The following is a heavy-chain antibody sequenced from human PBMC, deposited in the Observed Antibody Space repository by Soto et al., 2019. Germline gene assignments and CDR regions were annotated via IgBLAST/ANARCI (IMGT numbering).Heavy chain of an antibody. D-gene: IGHD3-16*01. CDR1: GYTFTGYY. CDR2: INPNSGGT. V-gene: IGHV1-2*02. J-gene: IGHJ6*02. Sequence: GAAVKVSCKASGYTFTGYYMHWVRQAPGQGXEWMGWINPNSGGTNYAQKFQGRVTMTRDTSISTAYMELSRLRSDDTAVYYCARLKNPGWHGGYYYYGLDVWGQGTTVTVSS. CDR3: ARLKNPGWHGGYYYYGLDV.